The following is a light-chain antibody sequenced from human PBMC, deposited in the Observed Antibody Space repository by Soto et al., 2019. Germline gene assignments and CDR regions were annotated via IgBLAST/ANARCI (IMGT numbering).Light chain of an antibody. Sequence: DIQMTQSPSTLSASVGDRVTITCRASQSINSWLAWYQQKPGKAPKLLIYDASTLESGVPSRFSGSGSGTEFTLTISSLQPDDFATYYCQQYNTYSFGPGTKVHIK. V-gene: IGKV1-5*01. CDR2: DAS. J-gene: IGKJ3*01. CDR3: QQYNTYS. CDR1: QSINSW.